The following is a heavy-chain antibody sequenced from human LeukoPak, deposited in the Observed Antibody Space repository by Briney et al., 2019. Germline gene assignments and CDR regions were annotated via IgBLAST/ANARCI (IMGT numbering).Heavy chain of an antibody. CDR3: LH. CDR1: GYTFTTYA. CDR2: INTNTGNP. V-gene: IGHV7-4-1*01. Sequence: ASVKVSCKASGYTFTTYAMNWVRQAPGQGLEWMGWINTNTGNPAYAQGFTGRFVFSLDTSVSTAYYCAREVAIGRAAMEGLLHWGQGTLVTVSS. D-gene: IGHD5-18*01. J-gene: IGHJ4*02.